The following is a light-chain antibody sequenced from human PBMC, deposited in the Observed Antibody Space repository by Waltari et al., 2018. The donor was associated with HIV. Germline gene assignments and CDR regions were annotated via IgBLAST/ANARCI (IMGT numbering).Light chain of an antibody. J-gene: IGKJ3*01. CDR1: QTVNNK. Sequence: DIQMTQSPSSLSASVGDSVTITCRASQTVNNKLNWYQQKPGEAPKVVIYDASTLQSGVPSRFRGGGSWTDFTLTSTSLQLDDFATYFCQQSFSYPLTFGPGTKVDI. CDR2: DAS. V-gene: IGKV1-39*01. CDR3: QQSFSYPLT.